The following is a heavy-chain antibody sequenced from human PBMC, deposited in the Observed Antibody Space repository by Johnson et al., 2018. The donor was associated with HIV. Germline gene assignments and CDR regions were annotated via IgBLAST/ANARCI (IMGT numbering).Heavy chain of an antibody. CDR2: VHWNGDGI. J-gene: IGHJ3*01. V-gene: IGHV3-20*04. CDR1: GFTFDDYG. CDR3: ARGGAYSSSWFDAFDV. Sequence: MQLVESGGGVVRPGGSLRLSCAASGFTFDDYGMSWVRQAPGKGLEWVAGVHWNGDGIGYADSVKGRFTISRDNTKNSLSLQMFSLRAEDTALYYCARGGAYSSSWFDAFDVWGQGTMVSVSS. D-gene: IGHD6-13*01.